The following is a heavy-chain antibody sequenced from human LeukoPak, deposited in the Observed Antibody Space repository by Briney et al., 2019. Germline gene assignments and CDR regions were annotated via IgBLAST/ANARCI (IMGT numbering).Heavy chain of an antibody. CDR1: GGSISSYY. V-gene: IGHV4-38-2*02. Sequence: SETLSLTCTVSGGSISSYYWSWIWQPPGKGLEWIGSIYHSGSTYYNPSLKSRVTISVDASKNQFSLKLSSVTAADTAVYYCARVAGTTQLNWFDPWGQGTLVTVSS. J-gene: IGHJ5*02. CDR3: ARVAGTTQLNWFDP. D-gene: IGHD1-1*01. CDR2: IYHSGST.